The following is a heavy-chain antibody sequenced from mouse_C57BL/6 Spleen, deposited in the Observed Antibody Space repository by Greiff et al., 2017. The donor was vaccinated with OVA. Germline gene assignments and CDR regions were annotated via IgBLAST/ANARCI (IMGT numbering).Heavy chain of an antibody. V-gene: IGHV1-15*01. D-gene: IGHD3-3*01. J-gene: IGHJ2*01. Sequence: VQLQQSGAELVRPGASVTLSCTASGYTFTDYEMHWVKQTPVHGLEWIGAIDPETGGTAYNQKFKGKATLTADKSSSTAYMELRSLTSEDSAVYYCTKEGPSYWGQGTTLTVSS. CDR2: IDPETGGT. CDR1: GYTFTDYE. CDR3: TKEGPSY.